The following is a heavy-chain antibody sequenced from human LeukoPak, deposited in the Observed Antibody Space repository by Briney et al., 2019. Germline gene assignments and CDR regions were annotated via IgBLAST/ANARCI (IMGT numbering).Heavy chain of an antibody. CDR3: ARDRAALQDWVGFDP. Sequence: PGGSLRLSCAVSGFRVSDYYMSWVRQAPGKGLEWVGLIRDSGEAFYADFVRGRFAISRDESENTLYLQMNSLRVEDTAVYFCARDRAALQDWVGFDPWGQGTPVIVSS. CDR1: GFRVSDYY. V-gene: IGHV3-66*03. D-gene: IGHD3/OR15-3a*01. J-gene: IGHJ5*02. CDR2: IRDSGEA.